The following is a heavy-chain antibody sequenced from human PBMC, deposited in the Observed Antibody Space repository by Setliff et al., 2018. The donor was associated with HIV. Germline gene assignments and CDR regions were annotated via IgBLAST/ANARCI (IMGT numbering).Heavy chain of an antibody. V-gene: IGHV3-30*04. CDR1: GFTFSSNA. CDR3: ARGPQSYVDVVPTIGRYYFDY. CDR2: IAYDGSNK. D-gene: IGHD5-12*01. Sequence: LRLSCAASGFTFSSNAMHWVRQAPGKGLEWVAVIAYDGSNKYYADSVKGRFTISRDNSKNMMNLQMNSLRAEDTAVYYCARGPQSYVDVVPTIGRYYFDYWGQGTLVTVS. J-gene: IGHJ4*02.